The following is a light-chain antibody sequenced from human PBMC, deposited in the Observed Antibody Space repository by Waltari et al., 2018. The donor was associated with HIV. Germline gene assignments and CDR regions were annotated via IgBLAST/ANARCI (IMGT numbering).Light chain of an antibody. CDR3: YSTDSSDWV. CDR2: EHS. Sequence: SYELTQPPSVSVSPGQTARITCSGDALPKQYAYWYQQKSGQAPVLVIYEHSKRPSGIPERFSGSSSGTMATLTISGAQVEDEADYYCYSTDSSDWVFGGGTKLTVL. CDR1: ALPKQY. J-gene: IGLJ3*02. V-gene: IGLV3-10*01.